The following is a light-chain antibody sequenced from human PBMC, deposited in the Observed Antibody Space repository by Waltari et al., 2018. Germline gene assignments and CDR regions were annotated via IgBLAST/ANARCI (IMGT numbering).Light chain of an antibody. Sequence: QSALTQPPSASGSPGQSVTISCTGTSSDVGGYNYVSWYHQHTGKVPKLVIFEVSKRPSGVPDRFSGSRSGNTASLTVSGLQAEDEADYYCSSYAGSNTYVLFGGGTKLTVL. CDR3: SSYAGSNTYVL. J-gene: IGLJ2*01. CDR2: EVS. V-gene: IGLV2-8*01. CDR1: SSDVGGYNY.